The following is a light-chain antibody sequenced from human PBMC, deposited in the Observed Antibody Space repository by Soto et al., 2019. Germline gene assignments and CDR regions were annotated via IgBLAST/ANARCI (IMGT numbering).Light chain of an antibody. CDR3: AAWDDSLSGPV. V-gene: IGLV1-47*01. CDR1: SSNIGSNY. Sequence: ELTQPPSASGTPGQRVTISCSGSSSNIGSNYVYWYQQLPGTAPKLLIYRNNQRPSGVPDRFSGSKSGTSASLAISGLRSEDEADYYCAAWDDSLSGPVFGGGTQLTVL. CDR2: RNN. J-gene: IGLJ7*01.